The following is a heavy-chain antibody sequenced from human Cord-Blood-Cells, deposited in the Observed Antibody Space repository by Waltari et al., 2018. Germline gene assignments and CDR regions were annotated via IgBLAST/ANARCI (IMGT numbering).Heavy chain of an antibody. J-gene: IGHJ3*02. CDR2: IFSNDEK. V-gene: IGHV2-26*01. Sequence: QVTLKESGPVLVKPTETLTLTCPVPGFSLSNARMGVSWIRQPPGKALEWLAHIFSNDEKSYSTSLKSRLTISKDTSKSQVVLTMTNMDPVDTATYYCARIRRSSSWYKDDAFDIWGQGTMVTVSS. D-gene: IGHD6-13*01. CDR3: ARIRRSSSWYKDDAFDI. CDR1: GFSLSNARMG.